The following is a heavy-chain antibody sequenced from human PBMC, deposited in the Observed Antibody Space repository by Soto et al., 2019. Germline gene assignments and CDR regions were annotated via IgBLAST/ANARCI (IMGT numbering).Heavy chain of an antibody. CDR1: GFTFSSYG. D-gene: IGHD3-22*01. Sequence: QVQLVESGGGVVQPGRSLRLSCAASGFTFSSYGMHWVRQAPGKGLEWVAVISYDGSNKYYADSVKGRFTISRDNSKNTLYLQMNSRRVGERVVFYWPIDNVSGYSDDVFDTWGQGTMFTVSS. J-gene: IGHJ3*02. V-gene: IGHV3-30*03. CDR3: PIDNVSGYSDDVFDT. CDR2: ISYDGSNK.